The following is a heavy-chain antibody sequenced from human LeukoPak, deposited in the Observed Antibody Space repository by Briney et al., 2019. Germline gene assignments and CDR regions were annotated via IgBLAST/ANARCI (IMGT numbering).Heavy chain of an antibody. CDR2: MNPKSGNT. J-gene: IGHJ4*02. CDR1: GYTFSTYD. CDR3: ATAYSNYDY. V-gene: IGHV1-8*01. D-gene: IGHD4-11*01. Sequence: ASVKVSCKAAGYTFSTYDISWVRQATGQGLEWMGWMNPKSGNTLYAQKFQGRVTMTRNTSISTAYMELSSVRSEDTAVYYCATAYSNYDYWGQGTLVTVSS.